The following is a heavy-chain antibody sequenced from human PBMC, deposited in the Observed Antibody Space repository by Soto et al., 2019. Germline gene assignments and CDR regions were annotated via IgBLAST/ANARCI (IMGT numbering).Heavy chain of an antibody. V-gene: IGHV1-3*01. D-gene: IGHD2-8*01. CDR2: INAGNGNT. J-gene: IGHJ6*02. CDR3: AREGLIHQVGTSYLGMDV. Sequence: ASVKVSCKASGYTFTSYAMHWVRQAPGQRLEWMGWINAGNGNTKYSQKFQGRVTITRDTSASTAYMELSSLRSEDTAVYYCAREGLIHQVGTSYLGMDVWGQGTTVTVSS. CDR1: GYTFTSYA.